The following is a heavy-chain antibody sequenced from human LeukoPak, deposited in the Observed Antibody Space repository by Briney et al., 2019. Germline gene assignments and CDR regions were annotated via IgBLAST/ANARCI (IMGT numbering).Heavy chain of an antibody. D-gene: IGHD2-15*01. CDR2: INPASGDT. Sequence: ASVKVSCKASGYTFSGYYIHWVRQAPGQGLEWMGWINPASGDTDYAQKFQGRVTMTRDKSVSTTYMDLTELRSDDSAMYYCARDTGYCNGGRCDGAGYWGQGTLVTVSS. CDR3: ARDTGYCNGGRCDGAGY. V-gene: IGHV1-2*02. J-gene: IGHJ4*02. CDR1: GYTFSGYY.